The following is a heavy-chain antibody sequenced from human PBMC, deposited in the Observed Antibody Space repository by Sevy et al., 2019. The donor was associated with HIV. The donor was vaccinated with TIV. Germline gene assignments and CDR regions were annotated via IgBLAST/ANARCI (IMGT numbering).Heavy chain of an antibody. CDR2: ISSSSSYI. Sequence: GGSLRLSCAASGFTFSSYSMNWVRQAPGKGLEWVSSISSSSSYIYYADSVKGRFTISRDNAKNSLYLQMNSLRAEDTAVYSCAREGYCSSTSCYRHYYYGMDVWGQGTTVTVSS. J-gene: IGHJ6*02. D-gene: IGHD2-2*02. CDR1: GFTFSSYS. CDR3: AREGYCSSTSCYRHYYYGMDV. V-gene: IGHV3-21*01.